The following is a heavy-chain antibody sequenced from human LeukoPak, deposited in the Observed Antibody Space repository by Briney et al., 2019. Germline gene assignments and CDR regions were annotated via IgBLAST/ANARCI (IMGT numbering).Heavy chain of an antibody. CDR1: GYTFTSYG. V-gene: IGHV1-3*01. CDR3: AFTTYYYGSGYGPQDP. Sequence: ASVKVSCKASGYTFTSYGISWVRQAPGQGLEWMGWINAGNGNTKYSQKFQGRVTITRDTSASTAYMELSSLRSEDTAVYYCAFTTYYYGSGYGPQDPWGQGTLVTVSS. D-gene: IGHD3-10*01. J-gene: IGHJ5*02. CDR2: INAGNGNT.